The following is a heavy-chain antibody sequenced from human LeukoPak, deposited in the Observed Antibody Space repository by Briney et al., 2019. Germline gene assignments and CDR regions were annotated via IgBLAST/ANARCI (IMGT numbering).Heavy chain of an antibody. CDR3: VRVGGRSSIGGDC. J-gene: IGHJ4*02. V-gene: IGHV3-74*01. Sequence: GGSLRLSCAASGFTFSTYWMHWVRQAPGTGLVWVSRIRSDGSNSNYADCVKGRFTISRDNAKNTPYLQMNSLRAEDTAVYHCVRVGGRSSIGGDCWGQGTLVTVSS. D-gene: IGHD3-10*01. CDR1: GFTFSTYW. CDR2: IRSDGSNS.